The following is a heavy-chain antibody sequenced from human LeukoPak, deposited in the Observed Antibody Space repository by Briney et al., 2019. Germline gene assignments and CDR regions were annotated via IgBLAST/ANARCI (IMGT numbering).Heavy chain of an antibody. Sequence: GRSLRLSCAASGFTFSSYAMHWVRQAPGKGLEWVAVISYDGSNKYYADSVKGRFTISRDNSKNTLYLQMNSLRAEDTAVYYCARHGGSYPHRGAFDIWGQGTMVTVSS. J-gene: IGHJ3*02. CDR2: ISYDGSNK. CDR3: ARHGGSYPHRGAFDI. D-gene: IGHD1-26*01. CDR1: GFTFSSYA. V-gene: IGHV3-30-3*01.